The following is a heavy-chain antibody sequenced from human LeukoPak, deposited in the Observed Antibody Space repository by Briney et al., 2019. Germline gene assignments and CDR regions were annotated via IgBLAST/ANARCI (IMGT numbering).Heavy chain of an antibody. CDR2: TNRRGDIT. CDR3: ARKGLGGELGGFDS. V-gene: IGHV3-20*01. Sequence: PGGSLRLSCAASGFTFNTHWMTWVRQVPGKGLEWVSGTNRRGDITGYADFVKGRFTISRDNAKNSLYLQMNSLRVEDTALYHCARKGLGGELGGFDSWGQGTLVTVSS. J-gene: IGHJ4*02. CDR1: GFTFNTHW. D-gene: IGHD1-7*01.